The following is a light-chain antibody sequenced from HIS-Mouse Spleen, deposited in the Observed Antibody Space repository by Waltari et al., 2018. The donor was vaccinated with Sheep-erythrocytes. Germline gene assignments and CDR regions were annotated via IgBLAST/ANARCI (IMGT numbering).Light chain of an antibody. J-gene: IGLJ1*01. V-gene: IGLV3-21*02. CDR2: DDS. CDR3: QVWDSSSDHPYV. CDR1: NIGSKS. Sequence: SYVLTQPPSVSVAPGQTARITCGGNNIGSKSVPWYQQKPGQAPVLVVYDDSDRPSGIPGGFSGSNSGNTATLTISRVEAGDEADYYCQVWDSSSDHPYVFGTGTKVTVL.